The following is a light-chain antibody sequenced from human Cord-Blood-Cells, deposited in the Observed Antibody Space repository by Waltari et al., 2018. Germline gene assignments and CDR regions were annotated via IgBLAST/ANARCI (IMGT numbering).Light chain of an antibody. J-gene: IGLJ2*01. CDR1: SSDVGGYNY. Sequence: QSALTQPASVSGSPGQSITISCTGTSSDVGGYNYVSWYQQHPGKAPKLVIYDVSKRPSGVSNRFSGSKSGNTASLTISGLQAEDEADYYCSSYPSSSTWVFGGGTKLTVL. V-gene: IGLV2-14*01. CDR3: SSYPSSSTWV. CDR2: DVS.